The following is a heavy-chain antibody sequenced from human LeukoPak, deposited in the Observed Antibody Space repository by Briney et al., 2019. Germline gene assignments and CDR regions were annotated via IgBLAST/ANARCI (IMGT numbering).Heavy chain of an antibody. CDR1: GFTFSSYE. CDR3: ARGHYYGSGSYYKPYYFDY. J-gene: IGHJ4*02. CDR2: ISSSCSTI. V-gene: IGHV3-48*03. Sequence: PGGSLRLSCAASGFTFSSYEMNWVRQAPGKGLEWVSYISSSCSTIYYADYVKGRFTITRDNATSTLYLQLNSLRAEDTAVYYCARGHYYGSGSYYKPYYFDYWGQGTLVTVSS. D-gene: IGHD3-10*01.